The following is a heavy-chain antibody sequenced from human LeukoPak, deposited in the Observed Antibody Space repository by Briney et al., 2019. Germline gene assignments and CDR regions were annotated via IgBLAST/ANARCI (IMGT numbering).Heavy chain of an antibody. CDR1: GGSISSSSYY. Sequence: SETLSLTCTVSGGSISSSSYYWGWIRQPPGKGLEWIGSIYYSGSTYYSPSLKSRVTISVDTSKNQFSLKLSSVTAADTAVYYCARGIVGATSSPDYWGQGTLVTVSS. CDR2: IYYSGST. D-gene: IGHD1-26*01. V-gene: IGHV4-39*01. CDR3: ARGIVGATSSPDY. J-gene: IGHJ4*02.